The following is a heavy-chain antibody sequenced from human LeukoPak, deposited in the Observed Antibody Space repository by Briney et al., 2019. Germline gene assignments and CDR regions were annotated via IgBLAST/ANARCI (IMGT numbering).Heavy chain of an antibody. Sequence: GGSVTLPCTASGFTFNRLWTLWLRQAPGKGLEWVANKKLDGREKYYVVCEKGRFTIYRDNDKHSLYLQMHSLRAEDTSVYYCARVMSGSYSSTPAYAFDIWGQGTMVTVSS. CDR1: GFTFNRLW. CDR2: KKLDGREK. J-gene: IGHJ3*02. D-gene: IGHD1-26*01. CDR3: ARVMSGSYSSTPAYAFDI. V-gene: IGHV3-7*01.